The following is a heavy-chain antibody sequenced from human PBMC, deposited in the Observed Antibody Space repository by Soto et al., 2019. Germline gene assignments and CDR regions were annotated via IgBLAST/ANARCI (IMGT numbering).Heavy chain of an antibody. D-gene: IGHD3-10*01. Sequence: QVQLVQSGAEVKKPGASVKVSCKASGYTFTGYYMHWVRQAPGQGLEWMGWSNPNSGGTNYAQKFQGWVTMTRDTSISTAYMELSRLRSDDTAVYYCARELTMVRGAYYYCGMDVWGQGTTVTVSS. CDR1: GYTFTGYY. J-gene: IGHJ6*02. CDR2: SNPNSGGT. V-gene: IGHV1-2*04. CDR3: ARELTMVRGAYYYCGMDV.